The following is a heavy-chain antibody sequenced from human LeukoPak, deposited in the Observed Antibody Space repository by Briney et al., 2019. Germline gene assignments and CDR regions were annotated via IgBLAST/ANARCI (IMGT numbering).Heavy chain of an antibody. Sequence: ASVKVSCKASGYTFTSYGISWVRQAPGQGLEWMGWISAYNGNTNYAQKLQGRVTMTTDTSTSTAYMELRSLRSDDTAVYYCARAPPYDILTGYKSPYFDYWGQGTLVTVSS. V-gene: IGHV1-18*01. D-gene: IGHD3-9*01. J-gene: IGHJ4*02. CDR1: GYTFTSYG. CDR3: ARAPPYDILTGYKSPYFDY. CDR2: ISAYNGNT.